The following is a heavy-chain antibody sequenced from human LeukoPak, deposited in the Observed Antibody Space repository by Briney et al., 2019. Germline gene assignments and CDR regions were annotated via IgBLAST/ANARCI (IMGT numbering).Heavy chain of an antibody. CDR2: INHSGST. Sequence: PSETLSLTCAVYGVSFSGYYWSWIRQPPGKGLEWIGEINHSGSTNYNPSLKSRVTISVDTSKNQLSLKLMSVTAADTAVYYCARGSDYGDYWGQGTLVTVSS. CDR1: GVSFSGYY. CDR3: ARGSDYGDY. D-gene: IGHD3-3*01. V-gene: IGHV4-34*01. J-gene: IGHJ4*02.